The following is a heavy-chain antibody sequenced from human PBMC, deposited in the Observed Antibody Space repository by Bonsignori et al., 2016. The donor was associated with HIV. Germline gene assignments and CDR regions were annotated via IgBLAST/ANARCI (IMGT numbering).Heavy chain of an antibody. J-gene: IGHJ3*02. CDR3: AKDGAYSSGWYDAFDI. V-gene: IGHV3-33*06. CDR2: IWYDGSNK. D-gene: IGHD6-19*01. Sequence: WIRQPPGKGLEWVAVIWYDGSNKYYADSVKGRFTISRDNSKNTLYLQMNSLRAEDTAVYYCAKDGAYSSGWYDAFDIWGQGTMVTVSS.